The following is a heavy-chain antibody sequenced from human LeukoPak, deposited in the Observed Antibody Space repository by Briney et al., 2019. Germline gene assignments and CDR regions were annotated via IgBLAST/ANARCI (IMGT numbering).Heavy chain of an antibody. J-gene: IGHJ4*02. V-gene: IGHV3-74*01. CDR3: ARGRPHGNDY. CDR2: IASDGSST. Sequence: GGSLRLSCAASGFTFSSYWMNWVRQAPGKGLVWVSRIASDGSSTTYADSVKGRFSISRDNAKNTLYLQMNSLRVEDTAVYYCARGRPHGNDYWGQGTLVTVST. CDR1: GFTFSSYW. D-gene: IGHD4-23*01.